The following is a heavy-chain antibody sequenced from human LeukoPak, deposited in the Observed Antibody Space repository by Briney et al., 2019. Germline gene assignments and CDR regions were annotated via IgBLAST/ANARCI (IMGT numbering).Heavy chain of an antibody. D-gene: IGHD3-22*01. CDR1: GFTFDDYA. Sequence: GRSLRLSCAASGFTFDDYAMHWVRQAPGTGLEWVSGISWNSGSIGYADSVKGRFTISRDNAKNSLYFQMNSLRAEDTALYYCAKDNLGDFYDSSGYPDYWGQGILVTVSS. V-gene: IGHV3-9*01. CDR2: ISWNSGSI. J-gene: IGHJ4*02. CDR3: AKDNLGDFYDSSGYPDY.